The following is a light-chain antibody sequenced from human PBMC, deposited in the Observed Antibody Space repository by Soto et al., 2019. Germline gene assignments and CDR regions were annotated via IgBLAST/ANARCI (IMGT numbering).Light chain of an antibody. CDR3: QHFGGTTFT. CDR2: GAS. V-gene: IGKV3-20*01. CDR1: QSVSSSY. J-gene: IGKJ5*01. Sequence: EILLTHYPGTLSLSPGEGATLSCRASQSVSSSYIAWYQQRPGQTPSLLIYGASTRATGIPDRFSGSGSGTHFTLTISRLEPGDFAVYYCQHFGGTTFTFGQGTRLEVK.